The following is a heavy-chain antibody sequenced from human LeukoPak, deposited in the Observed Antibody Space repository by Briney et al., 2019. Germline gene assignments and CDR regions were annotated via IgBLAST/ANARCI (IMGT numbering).Heavy chain of an antibody. Sequence: ASVKVSCKASGYTFTSHGISWVRQAPGQGLEWMGWISTYNGNTNYAQKLQGRVSMTTDTSTSTAYMDLRSLRSDDTAVYYCARVRHYYDSSGYHLDYWGQGTLVTVSS. CDR3: ARVRHYYDSSGYHLDY. CDR2: ISTYNGNT. CDR1: GYTFTSHG. V-gene: IGHV1-18*01. J-gene: IGHJ4*02. D-gene: IGHD3-22*01.